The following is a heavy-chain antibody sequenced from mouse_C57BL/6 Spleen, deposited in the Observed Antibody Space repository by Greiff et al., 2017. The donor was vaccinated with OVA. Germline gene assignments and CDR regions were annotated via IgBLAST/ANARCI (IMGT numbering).Heavy chain of an antibody. CDR2: IYPSDSET. CDR1: GYTFTSYW. J-gene: IGHJ2*01. Sequence: VQLQQPGAELVRPGSSVKLSCKASGYTFTSYWMDWVKQRPGQGLEWIGNIYPSDSETHYNQKFKDKATLTVDKSSSTAYMQLSSLTSEDSAVYYCARTGTGYYFDYWGQGTTPTVSS. CDR3: ARTGTGYYFDY. V-gene: IGHV1-61*01. D-gene: IGHD2-2*01.